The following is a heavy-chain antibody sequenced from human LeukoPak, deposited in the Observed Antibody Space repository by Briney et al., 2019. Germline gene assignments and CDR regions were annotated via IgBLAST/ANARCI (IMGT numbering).Heavy chain of an antibody. D-gene: IGHD3-10*01. Sequence: SETLSLTCAVYGGSFSGYYWSWIRQPPGKGLEWIGEINHSGSTNYNPSLKSRVTISVDTSKNQFSLKLSSVTAADTAVYYCARGAAGITIKFERRRPKFDPWGQGTLVTVSS. CDR2: INHSGST. J-gene: IGHJ5*02. V-gene: IGHV4-34*01. CDR1: GGSFSGYY. CDR3: ARGAAGITIKFERRRPKFDP.